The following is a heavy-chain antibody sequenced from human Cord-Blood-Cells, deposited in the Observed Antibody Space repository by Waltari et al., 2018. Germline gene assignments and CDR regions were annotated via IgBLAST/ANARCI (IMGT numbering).Heavy chain of an antibody. CDR1: GGSISSSSYY. CDR2: IYSSGST. D-gene: IGHD3-22*01. CDR3: ARRAVIAFDI. J-gene: IGHJ3*02. Sequence: QLQLQESGPGLVKPSETLSLTCTVSGGSISSSSYYWGWIRQPPGRGLEWIGSIYSSGSTDYNPSLKGRVTISVDTSKNQFSLKRSSVTAADTAVYYCARRAVIAFDIWGQGTMVTVSS. V-gene: IGHV4-39*01.